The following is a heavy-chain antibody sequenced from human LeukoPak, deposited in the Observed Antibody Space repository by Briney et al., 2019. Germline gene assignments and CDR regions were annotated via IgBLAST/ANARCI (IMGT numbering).Heavy chain of an antibody. J-gene: IGHJ5*02. CDR3: ARAAQPGFDP. CDR1: GFTFGSYA. CDR2: ISGSGDTT. D-gene: IGHD1-14*01. V-gene: IGHV3-23*01. Sequence: GGSLRLSCAASGFTFGSYAMNWVRQAPGKGLEWVSTISGSGDTTYYADSVKGRFTISRDNSKDTLYLQMNSLRAEDTAVYYCARAAQPGFDPWGQGTLVTVSS.